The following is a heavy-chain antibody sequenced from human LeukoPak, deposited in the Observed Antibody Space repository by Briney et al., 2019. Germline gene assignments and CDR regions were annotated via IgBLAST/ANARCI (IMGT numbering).Heavy chain of an antibody. CDR1: GFTFSSYG. D-gene: IGHD4-11*01. V-gene: IGHV3-30*03. CDR2: ISYDGSNK. Sequence: GGSLRLSCAASGFTFSSYGMHWVRQAPGKGLEWVAVISYDGSNKYYADSVKGRFTISRDNSKNTLYLQMNSLRAEDTAVYYCAREGGYSNLAYYFDYWGQGTLVTVSS. CDR3: AREGGYSNLAYYFDY. J-gene: IGHJ4*02.